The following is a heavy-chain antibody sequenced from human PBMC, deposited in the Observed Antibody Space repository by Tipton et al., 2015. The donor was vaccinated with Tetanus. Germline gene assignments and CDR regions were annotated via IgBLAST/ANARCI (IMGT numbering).Heavy chain of an antibody. CDR2: INPSGGLT. J-gene: IGHJ3*02. Sequence: QLVQSGAEMKRPGASVKVSCKASGYTFSSFEMHWVRQAPGQGLERMGTINPSGGLTTYAQKFKGRLIVAKDTSTSTVSMELNSLRSEDTAVYYCARQRANRADAFDIWGQGTMVTVSS. CDR1: GYTFSSFE. V-gene: IGHV1-46*01. D-gene: IGHD6-25*01. CDR3: ARQRANRADAFDI.